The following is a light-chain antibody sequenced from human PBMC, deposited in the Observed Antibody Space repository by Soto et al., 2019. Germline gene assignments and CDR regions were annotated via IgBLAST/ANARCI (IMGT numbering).Light chain of an antibody. J-gene: IGLJ1*01. CDR3: SSYTSTRPFV. Sequence: QSALTQPASVSGSPGQSITISCTEVSNDVDDYNYVSWYQHHPGKAPKVIIYDVSNRPSGVSNRFSGSTSGNAASLTISGLQAEDEADYYCSSYTSTRPFVFGSGTKLTVL. V-gene: IGLV2-14*03. CDR1: SNDVDDYNY. CDR2: DVS.